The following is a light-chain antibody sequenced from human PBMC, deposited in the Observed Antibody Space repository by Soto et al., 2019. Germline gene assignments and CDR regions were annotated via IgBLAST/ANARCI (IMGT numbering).Light chain of an antibody. J-gene: IGKJ4*01. CDR1: ESISSW. CDR2: EAS. Sequence: DIQMTQSPSTLSASVGDRVTITCRASESISSWLAWYQQQPGKAPKLLIYEASSLESGVPSRFSGSGSGTEFTLTISSLQPDDFATYSCQQYEAYPRTFGGGTKVEIK. CDR3: QQYEAYPRT. V-gene: IGKV1-5*03.